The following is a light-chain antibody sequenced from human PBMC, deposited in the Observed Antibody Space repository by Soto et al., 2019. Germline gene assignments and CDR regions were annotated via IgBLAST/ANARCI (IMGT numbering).Light chain of an antibody. CDR2: SNN. Sequence: QAVVTQPPSASGTPGQRVTISCSGSSSNIGSNTVNWYQQLPGTAPKLLIYSNNQRPSGVPDRFSGSKSGTSASLAISGLQSEDEADYYCAAWDGSLNGVVFGGGTQLTAL. J-gene: IGLJ2*01. CDR1: SSNIGSNT. V-gene: IGLV1-44*01. CDR3: AAWDGSLNGVV.